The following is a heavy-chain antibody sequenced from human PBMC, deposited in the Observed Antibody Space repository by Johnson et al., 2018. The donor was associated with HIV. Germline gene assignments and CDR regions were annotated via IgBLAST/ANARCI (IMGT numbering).Heavy chain of an antibody. CDR2: LYSTGNT. V-gene: IGHV3-53*01. D-gene: IGHD3-22*01. Sequence: VQLVESGGGLIQPGGSLRLSCAASGFSVSSNYMNWVRQAPGKGLEWVSLLYSTGNTVYAASVKGRFTVSRDNSKNTEYLKMSSLAAEDTAVYYCGRAGRHSSGIWAFDIWGPGTMVAVSS. J-gene: IGHJ3*02. CDR3: GRAGRHSSGIWAFDI. CDR1: GFSVSSNY.